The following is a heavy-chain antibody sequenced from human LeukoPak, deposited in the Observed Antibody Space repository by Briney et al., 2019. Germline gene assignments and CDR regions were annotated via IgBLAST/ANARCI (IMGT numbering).Heavy chain of an antibody. V-gene: IGHV3-30*18. CDR2: ISYDGSNK. Sequence: GRSLRLSCAASGFTFSSYGMHWVRQAPGKGLEWVAVISYDGSNKYYADSVKGRFTISRDNSKNTLYLQMNSLRAGDTAVYYCAKGSWTVDYWGQGTLVTVSS. J-gene: IGHJ4*02. CDR1: GFTFSSYG. D-gene: IGHD3-10*01. CDR3: AKGSWTVDY.